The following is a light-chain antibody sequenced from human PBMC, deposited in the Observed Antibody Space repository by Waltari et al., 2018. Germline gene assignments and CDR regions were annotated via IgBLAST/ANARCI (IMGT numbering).Light chain of an antibody. CDR3: SSHVTTSTPYVV. Sequence: QSALTQPASVSGSPGQSITISCTGTSSDIGGYNYVSWYQQHPGKAPKLMIYDVSDRPSGVSNLFSGSKSGNTASLTISGLQAEDEADYYCSSHVTTSTPYVVFGGGTKLTVL. CDR2: DVS. J-gene: IGLJ2*01. CDR1: SSDIGGYNY. V-gene: IGLV2-14*03.